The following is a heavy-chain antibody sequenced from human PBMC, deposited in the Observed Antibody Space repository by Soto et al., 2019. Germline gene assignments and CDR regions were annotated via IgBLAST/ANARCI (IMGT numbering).Heavy chain of an antibody. V-gene: IGHV4-31*03. D-gene: IGHD1-26*01. Sequence: QVQLQESGPGLVKPSQTLSLTCTVSGGSISSGGYYWSWIRQHPGKGLEWIGYIYYSGSTYYNPSLQGRVTISVDPAKNQFPLKRGPVAAADPAGYFCARVEWGGGDYWGQGTLVTVSS. CDR3: ARVEWGGGDY. CDR2: IYYSGST. J-gene: IGHJ4*02. CDR1: GGSISSGGYY.